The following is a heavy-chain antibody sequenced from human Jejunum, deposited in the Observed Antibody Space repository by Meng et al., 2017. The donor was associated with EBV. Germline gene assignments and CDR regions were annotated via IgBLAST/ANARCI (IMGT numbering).Heavy chain of an antibody. CDR3: ARDGPQSLSSFDY. Sequence: QAPLQQSGPGLVKPSQPPPPTRAISGDSVSSDGAAWNWIRQSPSRGLEWLGRTFYRSRWFYDYAPSVKSRITINSDTSKNQFSLHLDSVTPEDTAVYYCARDGPQSLSSFDYWGQGTLVTVSS. D-gene: IGHD6-6*01. V-gene: IGHV6-1*01. CDR1: GDSVSSDGAA. CDR2: TFYRSRWFY. J-gene: IGHJ4*02.